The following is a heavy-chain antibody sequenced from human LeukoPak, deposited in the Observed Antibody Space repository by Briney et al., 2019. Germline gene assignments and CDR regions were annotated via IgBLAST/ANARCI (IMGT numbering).Heavy chain of an antibody. CDR3: ARHEYQWLVPPFTGLTNWFDP. CDR1: GGCISSSSYY. J-gene: IGHJ5*02. V-gene: IGHV4-39*01. CDR2: IYYSGST. Sequence: SETQSLTCTVSGGCISSSSYYWSWIRQPPGKGLEWIGSIYYSGSTYYNPSLKSRVTISVDTSKNQFSLKLSSVTAADTAVYYCARHEYQWLVPPFTGLTNWFDPWGQGTLVTVSS. D-gene: IGHD6-19*01.